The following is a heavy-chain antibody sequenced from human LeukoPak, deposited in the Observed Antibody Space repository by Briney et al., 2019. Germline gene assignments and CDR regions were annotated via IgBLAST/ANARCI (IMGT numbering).Heavy chain of an antibody. CDR3: SRDPRNNDY. CDR2: ISGSASDV. J-gene: IGHJ4*02. V-gene: IGHV3-11*01. Sequence: GSLRLSCAASGFTFSDSYMTWIRQAPGKGLELLSYISGSASDVNYIDSVRGRFTISRDNAKNSLYLHMNSLTVEGTAVYYCSRDPRNNDYWGQGTLVTVSS. CDR1: GFTFSDSY.